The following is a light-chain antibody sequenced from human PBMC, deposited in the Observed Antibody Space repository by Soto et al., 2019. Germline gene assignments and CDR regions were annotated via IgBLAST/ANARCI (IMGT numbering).Light chain of an antibody. Sequence: DIQMTQSPTSLSASVGDRVTITCRASQDIRNFVAWYQQKPGKAPKLLIYAASTLQSGVPSRFSGSGSGTDFTLTINGRNPEDFATYSCQRFSSVPVFGPGTKLESN. CDR1: QDIRNF. CDR2: AAS. V-gene: IGKV1-27*01. J-gene: IGKJ3*01. CDR3: QRFSSVPV.